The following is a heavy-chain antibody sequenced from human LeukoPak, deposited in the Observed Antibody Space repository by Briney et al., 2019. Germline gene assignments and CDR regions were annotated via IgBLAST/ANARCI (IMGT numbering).Heavy chain of an antibody. J-gene: IGHJ5*02. V-gene: IGHV3-74*01. CDR2: INSDGSST. CDR1: GFTFSSYW. CDR3: ARDCGGGSCLNWFDP. D-gene: IGHD2-15*01. Sequence: GGSLRLSCAASGFTFSSYWMHWVRQAPGRGLVWVSRINSDGSSTSYADSVKGRFTISRDNAKNTLYLQMNSLRAEDTAVYYCARDCGGGSCLNWFDPWGQGTLVTVSS.